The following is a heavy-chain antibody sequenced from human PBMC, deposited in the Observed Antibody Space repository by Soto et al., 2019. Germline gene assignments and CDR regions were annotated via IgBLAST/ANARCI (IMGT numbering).Heavy chain of an antibody. CDR3: ARDRGYSPDSFDI. J-gene: IGHJ3*02. CDR1: GYTFSTYC. D-gene: IGHD5-18*01. CDR2: IGAYNGDT. Sequence: ASVKVSCKASGYTFSTYCISWVRQAPGQGLKWMGWIGAYNGDTNYAQKLQGRVTMTTDTSTSTAYMELTSLRSDDTAIYYCARDRGYSPDSFDIWGQGTMVTVSS. V-gene: IGHV1-18*01.